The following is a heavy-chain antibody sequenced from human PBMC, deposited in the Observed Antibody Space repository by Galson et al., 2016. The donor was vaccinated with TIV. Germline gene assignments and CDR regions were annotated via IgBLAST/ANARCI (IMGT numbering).Heavy chain of an antibody. CDR1: EDTFSNHA. CDR3: AREMYFYDSSRKGDAFDV. D-gene: IGHD3-22*01. V-gene: IGHV1-69*13. Sequence: SVKVSCKASEDTFSNHAISWARQAPGQGLEWMGRIVPIFRTPTYAQKFQGRVTLTADESTSTAYMELSNLRSEDTTMYYCAREMYFYDSSRKGDAFDVWGQGSMVTVSS. J-gene: IGHJ3*01. CDR2: IVPIFRTP.